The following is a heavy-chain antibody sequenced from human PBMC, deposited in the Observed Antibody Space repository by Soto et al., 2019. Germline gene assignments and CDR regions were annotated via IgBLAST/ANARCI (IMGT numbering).Heavy chain of an antibody. CDR1: GFSLSTSGVG. Sequence: QITLKESGPTLVKPTQTLTLTCTFSGFSLSTSGVGVGWIRQPPGKALEWLALIYWDDDKRYSPSLESRLTITKDTSKNQVVLTMTNMDPVDTATYYCAHTGRYYYDSSGYFYWGQGTLVTVSS. V-gene: IGHV2-5*02. D-gene: IGHD3-22*01. J-gene: IGHJ4*02. CDR2: IYWDDDK. CDR3: AHTGRYYYDSSGYFY.